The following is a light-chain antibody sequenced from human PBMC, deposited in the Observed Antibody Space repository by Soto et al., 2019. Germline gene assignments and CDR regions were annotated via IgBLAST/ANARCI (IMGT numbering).Light chain of an antibody. Sequence: EIVVTQSPGTLSLSPGERATLSCRASQSVSSSYLAWYQQKPGQAPRLLIYGASSRATGIPDRFSGSGSGTDFTFTISRLEPEDFAVYYCQQYGISRRTFGKGTKVEIK. J-gene: IGKJ1*01. CDR3: QQYGISRRT. V-gene: IGKV3-20*01. CDR1: QSVSSSY. CDR2: GAS.